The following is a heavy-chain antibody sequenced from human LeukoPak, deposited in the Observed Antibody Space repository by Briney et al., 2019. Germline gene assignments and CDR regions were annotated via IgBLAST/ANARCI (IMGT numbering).Heavy chain of an antibody. CDR3: ARGEWVVGNDY. D-gene: IGHD6-19*01. CDR1: GFTFRTYW. Sequence: GGSLRLSCAASGFTFRTYWMHWVRQAPGKGLVWVSRINTDGRTTNYADSVKGRFSISRDNSKDTLYLQMNSLRAEDTAVYYCARGEWVVGNDYWGQGTLVTVSS. V-gene: IGHV3-74*01. CDR2: INTDGRTT. J-gene: IGHJ4*02.